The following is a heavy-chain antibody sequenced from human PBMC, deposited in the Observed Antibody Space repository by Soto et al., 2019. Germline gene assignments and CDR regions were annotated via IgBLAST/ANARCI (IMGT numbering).Heavy chain of an antibody. CDR2: IWYDGSNK. CDR3: ARDRLPAVAAPCFDY. D-gene: IGHD6-19*01. Sequence: TGGSLRLSCAASGFTFSSYGMHWVRQAPGKGLEWVAVIWYDGSNKYYTDSVKGRFTISRDNSKNTLYLQMNSLRAEDTAVYYCARDRLPAVAAPCFDYWGQGTLVTVSS. V-gene: IGHV3-33*01. CDR1: GFTFSSYG. J-gene: IGHJ4*02.